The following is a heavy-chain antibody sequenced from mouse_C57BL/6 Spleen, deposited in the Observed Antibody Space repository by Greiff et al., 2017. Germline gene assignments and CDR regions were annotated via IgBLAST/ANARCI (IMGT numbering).Heavy chain of an antibody. Sequence: VQLQQSGPELVKPGASVKISCKASGYTLTDYYMNWVKQSHGKSLEWIGDINPNNGGTSYNQKFKGKATLTVDKSSSTAYMELRSLTSEDSAVYYCAREGGNPDSSGPPFAYWGQGTLVTVSA. J-gene: IGHJ3*01. CDR2: INPNNGGT. D-gene: IGHD3-2*02. CDR1: GYTLTDYY. CDR3: AREGGNPDSSGPPFAY. V-gene: IGHV1-26*01.